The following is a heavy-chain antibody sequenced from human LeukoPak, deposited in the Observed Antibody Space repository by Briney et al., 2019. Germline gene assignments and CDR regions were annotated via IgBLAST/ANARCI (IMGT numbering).Heavy chain of an antibody. CDR1: GGSFSGYY. CDR2: INHSGST. J-gene: IGHJ5*02. CDR3: ARASIIIGRGRTISLDWFDP. V-gene: IGHV4-34*01. Sequence: SETLSLTCAVYGGSFSGYYWSWIRQPPGKGLEWIGEINHSGSTNYNPSLKSRVTISVDTSKNQFSLKLSSVTAADTAMYYCARASIIIGRGRTISLDWFDPWGQGTLVTVSS. D-gene: IGHD3-9*01.